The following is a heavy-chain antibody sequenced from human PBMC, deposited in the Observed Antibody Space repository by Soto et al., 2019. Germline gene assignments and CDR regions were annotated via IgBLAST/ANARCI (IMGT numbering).Heavy chain of an antibody. V-gene: IGHV4-30-4*01. CDR1: GGSITGVDHY. CDR2: IYYSGST. D-gene: IGHD6-6*01. Sequence: TSETLSLTCSVSGGSITGVDHYWSWIRQPPGKGLEWIGYIYYSGSTYYNPSLKSRVTISIDTSRNQFSLKLRSVTAADTAVYYCARSPYSSSSLDWFDPWGQGMLVTVSS. J-gene: IGHJ5*02. CDR3: ARSPYSSSSLDWFDP.